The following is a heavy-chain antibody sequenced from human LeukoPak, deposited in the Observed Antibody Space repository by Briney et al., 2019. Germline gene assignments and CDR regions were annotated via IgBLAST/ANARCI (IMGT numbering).Heavy chain of an antibody. CDR2: IIPILGIA. CDR1: GGTFSSYA. CDR3: ARDYYGSGSYFFPFDY. D-gene: IGHD3-10*01. Sequence: SVKVSCKASGGTFSSYAISWVRQAPGQGLEWMGRIIPILGIANYAQKFQGRVTITADKSTSTAYMELSSLRSGDTAVYYCARDYYGSGSYFFPFDYWGQGTLVTVSS. V-gene: IGHV1-69*04. J-gene: IGHJ4*02.